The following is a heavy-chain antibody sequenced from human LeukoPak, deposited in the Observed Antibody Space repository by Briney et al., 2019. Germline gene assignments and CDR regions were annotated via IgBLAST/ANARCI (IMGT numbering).Heavy chain of an antibody. D-gene: IGHD2-2*01. Sequence: GASVKVSCKASGYTLTGYYLHWARQAPRQGLEWMGWINPNSGDTNFAQKFQGRVTMTRDTSINTAYMELSRLRSDDTAVYYCARGSIVVVPAASVFDPWGQGTLVTVSS. CDR2: INPNSGDT. V-gene: IGHV1-2*02. CDR3: ARGSIVVVPAASVFDP. J-gene: IGHJ5*02. CDR1: GYTLTGYY.